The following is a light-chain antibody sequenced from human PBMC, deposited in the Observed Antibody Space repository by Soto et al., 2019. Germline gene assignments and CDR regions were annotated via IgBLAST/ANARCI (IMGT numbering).Light chain of an antibody. CDR1: SSDIGNYKY. CDR2: EVS. J-gene: IGLJ2*01. Sequence: QSALTQPASVSGSPGQSITISCTGTSSDIGNYKYVSWYQHHPGTAPKLMIYEVSNRPSGVSDRFSGSKSGNTASLTISGLLAEDEADYYCSSDTSGGTHIVFGGGTKLTVL. V-gene: IGLV2-14*01. CDR3: SSDTSGGTHIV.